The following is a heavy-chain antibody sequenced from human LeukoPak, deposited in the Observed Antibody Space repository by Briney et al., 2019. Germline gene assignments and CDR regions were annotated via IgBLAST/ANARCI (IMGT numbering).Heavy chain of an antibody. J-gene: IGHJ5*02. V-gene: IGHV4-39*07. CDR2: IFYSGST. D-gene: IGHD5-18*01. CDR3: ARAGYGYSYGYRYNWFDP. Sequence: PSETLSLTCTVPGGSITTSNYYWGWIRQPPGKGLEWIGNIFYSGSTYYSPSLKSRVTISVDTSKNQFSLKLSSVTAADTAVYYCARAGYGYSYGYRYNWFDPWGQGTLVTVSS. CDR1: GGSITTSNYY.